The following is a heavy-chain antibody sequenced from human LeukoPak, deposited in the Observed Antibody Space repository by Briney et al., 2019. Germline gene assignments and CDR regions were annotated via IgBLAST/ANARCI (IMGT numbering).Heavy chain of an antibody. J-gene: IGHJ5*02. CDR2: IIPILGIA. Sequence: ASVKVSRKASGGTFSSYTISWVRQAHGQGLEWMGRIIPILGIANYAQKFQGRVTITADKSTSTAYMELSSLRSEDTAVYYCARSRLSSSLNWFDPWGEGTLVTVSS. V-gene: IGHV1-69*02. CDR1: GGTFSSYT. CDR3: ARSRLSSSLNWFDP. D-gene: IGHD6-13*01.